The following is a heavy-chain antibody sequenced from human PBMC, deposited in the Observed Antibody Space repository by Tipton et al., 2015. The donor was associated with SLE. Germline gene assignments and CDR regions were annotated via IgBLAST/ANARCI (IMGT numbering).Heavy chain of an antibody. CDR3: ARGSGWSGY. Sequence: TLSLTCAVYGGSFSGYYWTWIRQPPGKGLEWIGEINHSGSTNYNPSLKSRVTLSLDTSKNQFSLKLSSVTAADTAVYYCARGSGWSGYWGQGTLVTVSS. J-gene: IGHJ4*02. CDR2: INHSGST. V-gene: IGHV4-34*01. D-gene: IGHD6-19*01. CDR1: GGSFSGYY.